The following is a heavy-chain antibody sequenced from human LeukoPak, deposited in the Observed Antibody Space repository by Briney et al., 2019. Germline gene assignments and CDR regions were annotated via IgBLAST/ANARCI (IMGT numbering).Heavy chain of an antibody. D-gene: IGHD4-17*01. Sequence: PSETLSLTCTVSGYSISGGYYWGWIRQPPGKGLEWIGSIYHSGSTYYNPSLKSRVTISVDTSKNQFSLKLNSVTAADTAVYYCARLGTTVTPDYWGQGTLVTVSS. CDR3: ARLGTTVTPDY. CDR2: IYHSGST. V-gene: IGHV4-38-2*02. J-gene: IGHJ4*02. CDR1: GYSISGGYY.